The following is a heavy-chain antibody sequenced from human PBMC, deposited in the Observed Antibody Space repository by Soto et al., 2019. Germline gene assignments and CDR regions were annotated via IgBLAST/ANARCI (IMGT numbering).Heavy chain of an antibody. CDR1: GGSISGYY. Sequence: QVQLRESGPGLVKPSETLSLTCTVSGGSISGYYWSWIRQPPGKGLEWIGYIYYSGSTNYNPSLKSRVTMSVDTSKNLFSPELGSVAAADTAVYYCARGPLTASLDVWGQGTTVTVSS. CDR2: IYYSGST. V-gene: IGHV4-59*01. J-gene: IGHJ6*02. D-gene: IGHD7-27*01. CDR3: ARGPLTASLDV.